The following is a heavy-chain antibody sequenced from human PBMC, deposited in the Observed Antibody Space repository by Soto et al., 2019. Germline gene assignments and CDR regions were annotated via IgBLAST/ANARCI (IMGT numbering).Heavy chain of an antibody. CDR3: ARDSPDYGDYYYYGMDV. V-gene: IGHV1-18*01. D-gene: IGHD4-17*01. Sequence: QVQLVQSGAEVKKPGASVKVSCKASGYTFTSYGISWVRQAPGQGLEWMGWISAYNGNTNYAQKLQGRVTMTTDTSTSTAYMELRSLRSDDTAVYYCARDSPDYGDYYYYGMDVWGQGTTVTVSS. CDR1: GYTFTSYG. CDR2: ISAYNGNT. J-gene: IGHJ6*02.